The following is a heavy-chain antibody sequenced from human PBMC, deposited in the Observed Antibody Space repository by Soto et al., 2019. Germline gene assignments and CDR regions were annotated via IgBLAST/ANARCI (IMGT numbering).Heavy chain of an antibody. CDR1: GFTVSSNY. CDR2: IYSGGST. J-gene: IGHJ4*02. V-gene: IGHV3-66*01. Sequence: PGGSLRLSCAASGFTVSSNYMSWVRQAPGKGLEWVSVIYSGGSTYYADSMKGRFTISRDNSKNTLYLQMNSLRAVDTAVYYCAKGGYNWNSYLHYWGQGTLVTVSS. D-gene: IGHD1-7*01. CDR3: AKGGYNWNSYLHY.